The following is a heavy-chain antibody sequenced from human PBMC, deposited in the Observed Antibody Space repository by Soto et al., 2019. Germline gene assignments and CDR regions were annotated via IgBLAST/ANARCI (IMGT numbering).Heavy chain of an antibody. J-gene: IGHJ4*02. V-gene: IGHV3-15*07. CDR1: GLTFNVAW. D-gene: IGHD3-10*01. CDR3: ARDRARNRY. CDR2: IKSNKDGGTT. Sequence: GGSLRLSCAASGLTFNVAWLNWVRQAPGKGLEWVGRIKSNKDGGTTDYAAPVRGRFTISRDDSKDTLYLHMNNLKTEDTAVYYCARDRARNRYWGQGTLVTVSS.